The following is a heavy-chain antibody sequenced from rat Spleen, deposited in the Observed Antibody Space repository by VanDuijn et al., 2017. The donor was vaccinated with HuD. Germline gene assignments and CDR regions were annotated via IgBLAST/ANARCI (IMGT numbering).Heavy chain of an antibody. CDR2: INTGGDVT. CDR3: PRHGGLRNWFAY. Sequence: EVQLVESGGGLVQPGGSLKLSCAASGFTFVDYDMAWVRQTPTRGLEWIASINTGGDVTYYRDSVKGRFTVSRDDAKNTQHLQMDSLRSEDTATYYCPRHGGLRNWFAYWGQGTLVTVSS. J-gene: IGHJ3*01. D-gene: IGHD1-11*01. CDR1: GFTFVDYD. V-gene: IGHV5S13*01.